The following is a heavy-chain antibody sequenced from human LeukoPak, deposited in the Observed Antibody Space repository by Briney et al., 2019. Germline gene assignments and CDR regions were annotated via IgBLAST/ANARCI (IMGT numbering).Heavy chain of an antibody. J-gene: IGHJ6*03. CDR2: ISAYNGNT. V-gene: IGHV1-18*01. Sequence: GASVKVSCKASGYTFTSYGISWVRQAPGQGLEWMGWISAYNGNTNYAQKLQGRVTMTTDTSTSTAYMELSSLRSEDTAVYYCARDPNNHYYYMDVWGKGTTVTVSS. D-gene: IGHD1/OR15-1a*01. CDR3: ARDPNNHYYYMDV. CDR1: GYTFTSYG.